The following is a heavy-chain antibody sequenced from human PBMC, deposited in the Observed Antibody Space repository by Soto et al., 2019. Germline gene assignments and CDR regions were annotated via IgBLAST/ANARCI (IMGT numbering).Heavy chain of an antibody. Sequence: VASVKVSCKASGYSFTTYNIHWVRQAPGQGLEWMGVVNPSSGTTSYAQKFQGRVTITRDTSASTAYMELSSLRSEDTAVYYCASESYGGEFDYWGQGALVTVSS. CDR1: GYSFTTYN. J-gene: IGHJ4*02. D-gene: IGHD4-17*01. CDR2: VNPSSGTT. CDR3: ASESYGGEFDY. V-gene: IGHV1-46*01.